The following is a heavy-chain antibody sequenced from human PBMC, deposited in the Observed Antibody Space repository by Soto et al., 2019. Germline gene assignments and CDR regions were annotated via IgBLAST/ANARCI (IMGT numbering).Heavy chain of an antibody. D-gene: IGHD3-16*01. V-gene: IGHV4-59*01. J-gene: IGHJ5*02. Sequence: QVQLQESGPGLVKPSETLSLTCTVSGDSISSNYWSWIRQPPGKGLEWIGYFHYSANTNYNPSLKSRVIISVDTSENQFFLKLTSVTATDTAVYYCAKTKEGGFDPWGQGILVTVSS. CDR2: FHYSANT. CDR3: AKTKEGGFDP. CDR1: GDSISSNY.